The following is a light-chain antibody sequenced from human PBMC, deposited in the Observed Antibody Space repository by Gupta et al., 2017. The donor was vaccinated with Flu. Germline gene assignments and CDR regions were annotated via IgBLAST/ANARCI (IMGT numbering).Light chain of an antibody. Sequence: QPVLTQSSSASASLGSSVKLTCTLSNGHNTDIIAWHQQRPGKAPRFLMKVEGSGAYTKGSGVPDRFSGSTSGADRYLTISNVQSEDEGEYYCETWGSATYVGGAGTKVTVL. CDR1: NGHNTDI. V-gene: IGLV4-60*03. CDR3: ETWGSATYV. J-gene: IGLJ1*01. CDR2: VEGSGAY.